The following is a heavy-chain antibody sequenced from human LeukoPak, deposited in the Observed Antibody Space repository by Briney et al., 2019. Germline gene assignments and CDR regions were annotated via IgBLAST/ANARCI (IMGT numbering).Heavy chain of an antibody. Sequence: PSETLSLTCTVSGGSISSYYWSWIRQPPGKGLEWIGYIYYSGRTNYSPSLKSRVTISVDTSKNQFSLKLSSVTAADTAVYYCARGFDGGNSDDYFDYWGQGTLVTVSS. CDR2: IYYSGRT. D-gene: IGHD4-23*01. J-gene: IGHJ4*02. CDR1: GGSISSYY. CDR3: ARGFDGGNSDDYFDY. V-gene: IGHV4-59*01.